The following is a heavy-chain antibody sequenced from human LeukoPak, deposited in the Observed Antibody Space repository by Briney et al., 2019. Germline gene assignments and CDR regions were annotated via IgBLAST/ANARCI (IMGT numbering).Heavy chain of an antibody. CDR1: GGTFSSYA. V-gene: IGHV1-69*04. CDR2: IIPTLGIA. D-gene: IGHD2-15*01. J-gene: IGHJ4*02. Sequence: SVKVSCKASGGTFSSYAISWVRQAPGQGLEWMGRIIPTLGIANYAQKFQGRVTITADKSTSTAYMELSSLRSEDTAVYYCARASHCSGGSCYSGYWGQGTLVTVSS. CDR3: ARASHCSGGSCYSGY.